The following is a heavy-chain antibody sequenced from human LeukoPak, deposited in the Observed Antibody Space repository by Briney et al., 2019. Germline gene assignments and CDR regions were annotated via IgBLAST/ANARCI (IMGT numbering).Heavy chain of an antibody. CDR3: ARDSGYGDYGKDAFDI. Sequence: PSETLSLTCTVSGGSISSYYWSWIRQPPGKGLEWIGYIYYSGSTSYNPSLKSRVTISVDTSKKQFSLKLSSVTAADTAVYYCARDSGYGDYGKDAFDIWGQGTMVTVSS. CDR2: IYYSGST. V-gene: IGHV4-59*12. D-gene: IGHD4-17*01. CDR1: GGSISSYY. J-gene: IGHJ3*02.